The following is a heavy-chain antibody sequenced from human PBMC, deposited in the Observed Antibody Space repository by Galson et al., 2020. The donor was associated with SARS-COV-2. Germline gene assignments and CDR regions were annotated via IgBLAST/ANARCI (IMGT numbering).Heavy chain of an antibody. Sequence: SETLSLTCTVSGGSISSGSYYWSWIRQPAGKELEWIGRIHSTGNTNYNPSLKSPVTISVDTSKNQVSLRLSSVTAADTAVYYCARSHDGRGDALDIWGQGTMVTVSS. CDR2: IHSTGNT. J-gene: IGHJ3*02. CDR1: GGSISSGSYY. V-gene: IGHV4-61*02. D-gene: IGHD1-26*01. CDR3: ARSHDGRGDALDI.